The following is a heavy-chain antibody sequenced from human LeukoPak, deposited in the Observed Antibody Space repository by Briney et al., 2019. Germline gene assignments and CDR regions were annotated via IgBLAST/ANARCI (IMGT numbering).Heavy chain of an antibody. CDR2: IKQDGSEK. V-gene: IGHV3-7*01. CDR3: ITTVVTL. J-gene: IGHJ4*02. Sequence: GGSLRLSCAASGFTFSSYWMSWVRQAPGKGLEWVSNIKQDGSEKYYVDSVKGRFTISRDNAKNSLHLKMNIRRADATAFYYCITTVVTLGGQRTLVSVSS. CDR1: GFTFSSYW. D-gene: IGHD4-23*01.